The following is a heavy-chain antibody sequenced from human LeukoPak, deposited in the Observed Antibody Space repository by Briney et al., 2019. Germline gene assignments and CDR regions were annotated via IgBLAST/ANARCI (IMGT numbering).Heavy chain of an antibody. CDR2: IYYSGST. Sequence: SETLSLTCTVSGGSISSSSYFWGWIRQPPGKGLEWIGSIYYSGSTSYNPPLKTRLTISVDTSKNQFSLELSSVTAVDTAVYYCARHLEYYDFWGGFYDFWGQGTLVTVSS. CDR3: ARHLEYYDFWGGFYDF. V-gene: IGHV4-39*01. CDR1: GGSISSSSYF. D-gene: IGHD3-3*01. J-gene: IGHJ4*02.